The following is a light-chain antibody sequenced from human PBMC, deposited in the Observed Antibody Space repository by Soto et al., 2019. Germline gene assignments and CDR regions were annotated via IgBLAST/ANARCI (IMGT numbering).Light chain of an antibody. Sequence: DIQMTQSPSSLSASVGDRVTITCQASRDIDNYLNWYQQKPGKAPKLLIYAASSLQSGVPSRFSGSGSGTDFTLTISSLQPEDFATYYCQQSYSTPMYTFGQGTKLEIK. CDR2: AAS. CDR1: RDIDNY. V-gene: IGKV1-39*01. CDR3: QQSYSTPMYT. J-gene: IGKJ2*01.